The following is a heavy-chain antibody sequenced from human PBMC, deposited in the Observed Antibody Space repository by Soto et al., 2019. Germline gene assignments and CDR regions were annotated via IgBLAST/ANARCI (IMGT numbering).Heavy chain of an antibody. Sequence: GGSLRLSCGASGFTFSSYAMHWVRQAPGKGLEWVAVISYDGSNKYYADSVKGRFTISRDNSKNTLYLQMNSLRAEDTAVYYCGRVQFKYSSSGPFDYWGQGTPVPVYS. D-gene: IGHD6-6*01. CDR3: GRVQFKYSSSGPFDY. CDR1: GFTFSSYA. V-gene: IGHV3-30-3*01. J-gene: IGHJ4*02. CDR2: ISYDGSNK.